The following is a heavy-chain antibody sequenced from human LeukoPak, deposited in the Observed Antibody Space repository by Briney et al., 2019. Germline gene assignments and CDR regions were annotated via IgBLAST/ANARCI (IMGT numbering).Heavy chain of an antibody. J-gene: IGHJ4*02. CDR2: IYYSGST. Sequence: PSETLSLTCTVSGGSISSSGCYWGWIRQPPGKGLEWIGSIYYSGSTYYNPSLKSRVTISVDTSKNQFSLKLSSVTAADTAVYYCASPRGFSYGYSDYWGQGTLVTVSS. V-gene: IGHV4-39*01. CDR1: GGSISSSGCY. CDR3: ASPRGFSYGYSDY. D-gene: IGHD5-18*01.